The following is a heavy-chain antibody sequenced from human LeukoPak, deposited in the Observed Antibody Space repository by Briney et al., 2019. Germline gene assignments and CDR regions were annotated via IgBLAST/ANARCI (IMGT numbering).Heavy chain of an antibody. V-gene: IGHV3-48*02. CDR1: GFTFSSFN. CDR2: ISSSSSI. CDR3: ATSVI. J-gene: IGHJ4*02. Sequence: GGSLRFSCAASGFTFSSFNMNWVRQAPGKGLEWISYISSSSSIYYADSVKGRFTISRDNAKNSLYLQMNSLREEDTAVYYCATSVIRGQGTLVTVSS. D-gene: IGHD2-21*01.